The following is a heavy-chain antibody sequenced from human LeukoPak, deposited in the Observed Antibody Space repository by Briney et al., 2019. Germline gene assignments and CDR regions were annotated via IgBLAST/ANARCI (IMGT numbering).Heavy chain of an antibody. J-gene: IGHJ4*02. V-gene: IGHV6-1*01. CDR2: TYYWSKWYY. CDR3: ARSKNYAFDF. D-gene: IGHD1-7*01. Sequence: SQTLSLTCVVSGDSVPGSGVGWHWIRQSPSRGPEWLGKTYYWSKWYYDYAISVKSRITIKPDTSRNQFSLQLDSVTPDDTAMYFRARSKNYAFDFWGPGVLVTVSS. CDR1: GDSVPGSGVG.